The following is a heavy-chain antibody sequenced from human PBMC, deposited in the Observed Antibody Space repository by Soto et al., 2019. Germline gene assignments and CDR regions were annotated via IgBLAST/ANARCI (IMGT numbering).Heavy chain of an antibody. CDR2: IIPIFGTA. J-gene: IGHJ4*02. CDR1: GGTFSSYA. D-gene: IGHD6-6*01. Sequence: VKVSCKASGGTFSSYAISWVRQAPGQGLEWMGGIIPIFGTANYAQKFQGRVTITADESTSTAYMELSSLRSEDTAVYYCARGHSSSSSFDYWGQGTLFTVSS. V-gene: IGHV1-69*13. CDR3: ARGHSSSSSFDY.